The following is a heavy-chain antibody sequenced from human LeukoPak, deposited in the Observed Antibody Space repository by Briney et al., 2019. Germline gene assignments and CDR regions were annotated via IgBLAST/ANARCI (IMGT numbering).Heavy chain of an antibody. J-gene: IGHJ4*02. V-gene: IGHV3-73*01. CDR2: ISGIANSYAT. CDR3: TGQYSSGWYYFDY. CDR1: GITFSGSA. D-gene: IGHD6-19*01. Sequence: GGSLRLSCAALGITFSGSAMHWVRQASGKGLEWVGRISGIANSYATAHAASVKGRFTIYRDDSKNTAYLQMNSLKTEDTDVYYCTGQYSSGWYYFDYWGQGTLVTVSS.